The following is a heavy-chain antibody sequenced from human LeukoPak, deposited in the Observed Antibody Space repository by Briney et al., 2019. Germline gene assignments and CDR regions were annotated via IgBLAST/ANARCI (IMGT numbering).Heavy chain of an antibody. CDR2: IYYSGST. CDR3: ARYCSGGSCYSVPCPRNWFDP. J-gene: IGHJ5*02. D-gene: IGHD2-15*01. CDR1: GGSISSGGYY. V-gene: IGHV4-31*03. Sequence: SQTLSLTCTVSGGSISSGGYYWSWIRQHPGKGLKWIGYIYYSGSTYYNPSLKSRVTISVDTSKNQFSLKLSSVTAADTAVYYCARYCSGGSCYSVPCPRNWFDPWGQGTLVTVSS.